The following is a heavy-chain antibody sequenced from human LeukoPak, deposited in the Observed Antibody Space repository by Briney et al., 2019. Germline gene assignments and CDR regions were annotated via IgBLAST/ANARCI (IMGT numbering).Heavy chain of an antibody. J-gene: IGHJ4*02. CDR3: AKLGFLTGSFDS. CDR1: GFTFSTYA. CDR2: ISGTGGKI. D-gene: IGHD3-9*01. Sequence: PGGSLRLSCAASGFTFSTYAMSWVRQPPGKGLEWVSTISGTGGKIYFADSVKGRFTISRDNSKNTLYLQMNSLRAEDTAVYYCAKLGFLTGSFDSWGQGTLVSVSS. V-gene: IGHV3-23*01.